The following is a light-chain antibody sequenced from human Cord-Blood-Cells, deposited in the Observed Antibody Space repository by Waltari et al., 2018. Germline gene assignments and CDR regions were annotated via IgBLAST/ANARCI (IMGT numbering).Light chain of an antibody. J-gene: IGKJ2*01. V-gene: IGKV1-39*01. CDR2: AAS. Sequence: DIQMTQSPSSLSASVGDRVTITCRASHSISSSLNWYQEKPGKAPKLLIYAASSLQSGVPSRFSGSGSGTDFTLTISSLQPEDFATYDCQQSDSTPYTFGQGTKLEIK. CDR1: HSISSS. CDR3: QQSDSTPYT.